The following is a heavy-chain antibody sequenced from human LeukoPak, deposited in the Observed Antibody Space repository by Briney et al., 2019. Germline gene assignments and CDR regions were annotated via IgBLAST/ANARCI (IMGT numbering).Heavy chain of an antibody. D-gene: IGHD3-10*01. CDR1: GFTVSSNY. Sequence: GGSLRLSCAASGFTVSSNYMNWVRQAPGKELEWVSVIYSGGSTYYVDSVKGRFTISRDNSKNTLYLQMNSLRAEDTAVYYCARGYGSGGFDYWGQGTLVTVSS. V-gene: IGHV3-53*01. CDR3: ARGYGSGGFDY. J-gene: IGHJ4*02. CDR2: IYSGGST.